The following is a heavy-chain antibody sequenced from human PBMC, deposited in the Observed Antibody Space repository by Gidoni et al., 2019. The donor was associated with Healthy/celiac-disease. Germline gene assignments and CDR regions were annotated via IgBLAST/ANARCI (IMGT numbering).Heavy chain of an antibody. CDR1: GGTFSSYA. D-gene: IGHD5-12*01. J-gene: IGHJ6*02. CDR3: ARADIVATMDYYYYGMDV. V-gene: IGHV1-69*06. CDR2: IIPIFGTA. Sequence: QVQLVQSGAEVKKPGSSVKVSCKASGGTFSSYAISWVRQAPGQGLEWMGGIIPIFGTANYAQKFQGRVTITADKSTSTAYMELSSLRSEDTAVYYCARADIVATMDYYYYGMDVWGQGTTVTVSS.